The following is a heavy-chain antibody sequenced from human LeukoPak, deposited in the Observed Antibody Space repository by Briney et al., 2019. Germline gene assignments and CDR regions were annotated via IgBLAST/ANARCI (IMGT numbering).Heavy chain of an antibody. D-gene: IGHD4-17*01. J-gene: IGHJ4*02. CDR3: ARDHPTTVTTMDPFDY. CDR2: ISSSSSYI. V-gene: IGHV3-21*01. CDR1: GFTFSSHS. Sequence: PGGSLRLSCAASGFTFSSHSMNWVRQAPGKGLEWVSSISSSSSYIYYADSVKGRFTISRDNAKNSLYLQMNSLRAEDTAVYYCARDHPTTVTTMDPFDYWGQGTLVTVSS.